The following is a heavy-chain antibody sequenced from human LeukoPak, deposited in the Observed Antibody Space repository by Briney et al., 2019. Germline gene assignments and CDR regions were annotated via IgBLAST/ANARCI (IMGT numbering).Heavy chain of an antibody. V-gene: IGHV3-23*01. J-gene: IGHJ4*02. CDR1: GFTFSSYA. CDR2: ISGSGGST. D-gene: IGHD6-19*01. Sequence: GGSLRLSCAASGFTFSSYAMSWVRKAPGKGLEWVSAISGSGGSTYYADSVKGRFTISRDNSKNTLYLQMNSLRAEDTAVYYCAKSYSSGWYFDYWGQGTLVTVSS. CDR3: AKSYSSGWYFDY.